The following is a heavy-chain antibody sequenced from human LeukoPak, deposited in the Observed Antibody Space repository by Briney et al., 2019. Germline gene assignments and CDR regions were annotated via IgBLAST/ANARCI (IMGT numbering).Heavy chain of an antibody. CDR2: ITSSSSYI. CDR1: GFTFSSYT. V-gene: IGHV3-21*01. D-gene: IGHD3-22*01. J-gene: IGHJ4*02. Sequence: GGSLRLSCAASGFTFSSYTMNWVRQAPGKGLEWVSSITSSSSYIYYADSVKGRFTISRDNAKNSLYLHMNSLRAEDTAVYYCARHVVAVGFDYWGQGTLVTVSS. CDR3: ARHVVAVGFDY.